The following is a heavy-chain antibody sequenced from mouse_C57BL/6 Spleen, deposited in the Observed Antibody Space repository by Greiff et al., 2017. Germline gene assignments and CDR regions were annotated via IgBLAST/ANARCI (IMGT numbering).Heavy chain of an antibody. Sequence: EVQLVESGGDLVKPGGSLKLSCAASGFTFSSYGMSWVRQTPDKRLEWVATISSGGSYTYYPDSVKGRFTISRDNAKNTLYLQMSSLKSEDTAMYYCARRGVVGPYFDVWGTGTTVTVSS. CDR1: GFTFSSYG. V-gene: IGHV5-6*01. J-gene: IGHJ1*03. CDR3: ARRGVVGPYFDV. CDR2: ISSGGSYT. D-gene: IGHD1-1*01.